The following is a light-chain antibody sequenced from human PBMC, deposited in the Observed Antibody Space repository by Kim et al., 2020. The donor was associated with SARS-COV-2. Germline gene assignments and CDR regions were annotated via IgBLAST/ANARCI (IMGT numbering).Light chain of an antibody. CDR1: QDITYY. Sequence: DLQMTQSPSSLSASVGDRVTLTCRESQDITYYLAWYQQKPGKVPQLLIYGASTLQSGVPSRFSGSGSGTEFTLTINSLQPEDVATYYCQKYNSAPLTFGGGTKVDIK. J-gene: IGKJ4*01. CDR3: QKYNSAPLT. V-gene: IGKV1-27*01. CDR2: GAS.